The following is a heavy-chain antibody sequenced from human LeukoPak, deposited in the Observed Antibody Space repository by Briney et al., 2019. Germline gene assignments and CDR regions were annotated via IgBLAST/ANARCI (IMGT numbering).Heavy chain of an antibody. CDR3: ARQTGSGLFILP. CDR1: GGSISSNSYY. D-gene: IGHD3/OR15-3a*01. Sequence: PSETLSLTCTVSGGSISSNSYYWGWIRQPPGKGLEWIGNIYYSGSTYYNPSLKSRVTISVDMSKNQFSLRLTSVTAADTAVYYCARQTGSGLFILPGGQGTLVTVSS. J-gene: IGHJ4*02. V-gene: IGHV4-39*01. CDR2: IYYSGST.